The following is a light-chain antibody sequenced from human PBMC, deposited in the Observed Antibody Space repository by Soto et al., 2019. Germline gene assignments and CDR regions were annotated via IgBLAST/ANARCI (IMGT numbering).Light chain of an antibody. J-gene: IGKJ5*01. CDR2: DAS. CDR1: QTVGTY. V-gene: IGKV3-11*01. Sequence: EIVLTQFPATLSLFPGETATLSCRASQTVGTYLAWYQQKPGQAPRLLISDASNRATGVPTRFSGSGSGTDFTLTISSLEPEDFAVYFCQQRNNWPRITFVQGTRLEIK. CDR3: QQRNNWPRIT.